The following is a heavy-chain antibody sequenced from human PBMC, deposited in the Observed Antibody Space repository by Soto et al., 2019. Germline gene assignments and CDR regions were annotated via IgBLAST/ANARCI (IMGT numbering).Heavy chain of an antibody. D-gene: IGHD3-3*02. CDR3: ARSLLNVILPLAY. V-gene: IGHV1-2*02. CDR2: INTLSGDT. J-gene: IGHJ4*02. Sequence: QVQLVQSGAEVKKPGASVKVSCKASGYTFSGYYMHWVRQAPGQGLEWMGWINTLSGDTSFPQKFQGRLAMTRDTSIDTACMEVSRLTSDDTAIYYCARSLLNVILPLAYWGQGTLVSVSS. CDR1: GYTFSGYY.